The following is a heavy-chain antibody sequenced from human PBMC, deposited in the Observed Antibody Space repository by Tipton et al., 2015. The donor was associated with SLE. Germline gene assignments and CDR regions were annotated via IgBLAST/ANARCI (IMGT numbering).Heavy chain of an antibody. V-gene: IGHV4-59*01. J-gene: IGHJ4*02. Sequence: TLSLTCTVSGGSISSYYWSWIRRPPGKGLEWIGYIYYSGSTNYNPSLKSRVTISVDTSNNQFSLKLSSVTAADKAVYYCASSKRGPGYGGYFDYWGQGTLVTVSS. CDR1: GGSISSYY. CDR3: ASSKRGPGYGGYFDY. D-gene: IGHD5-12*01. CDR2: IYYSGST.